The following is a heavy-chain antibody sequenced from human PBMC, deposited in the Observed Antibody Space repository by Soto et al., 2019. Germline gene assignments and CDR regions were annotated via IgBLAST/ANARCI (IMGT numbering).Heavy chain of an antibody. Sequence: ETLSLTCTVSGGSVSSGSYYWSWIRQPPGKGLEWIGYIYYSGSTNYNPSLKSRVTISVDTSKNQFSLKLSSVTAADTAVYYCASIAAAQENWFDPWGQGTLVTVSS. D-gene: IGHD6-13*01. V-gene: IGHV4-61*01. CDR1: GGSVSSGSYY. CDR2: IYYSGST. CDR3: ASIAAAQENWFDP. J-gene: IGHJ5*02.